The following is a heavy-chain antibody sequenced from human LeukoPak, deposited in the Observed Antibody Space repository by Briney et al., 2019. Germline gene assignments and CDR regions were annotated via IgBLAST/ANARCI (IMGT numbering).Heavy chain of an antibody. Sequence: SETLSLTCTVSDDSITIYYWSWIRQPAGKGLEWIGRIYTSGSTNYNPSLKSRVTMSVDTSKNQFSLKLSSVTAADTAVYYCARDTYYYDSSGYYRLDYWGQGTLVTVSS. CDR2: IYTSGST. J-gene: IGHJ4*02. D-gene: IGHD3-22*01. CDR1: DDSITIYY. CDR3: ARDTYYYDSSGYYRLDY. V-gene: IGHV4-4*07.